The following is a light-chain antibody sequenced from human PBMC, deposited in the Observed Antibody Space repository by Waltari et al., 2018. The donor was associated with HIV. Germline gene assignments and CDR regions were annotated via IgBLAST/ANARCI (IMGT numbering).Light chain of an antibody. V-gene: IGKV1-9*01. CDR2: AAS. Sequence: DIQLTQAPAFLSTSIGDRVTITGRARQDISSLLAWYQQQPGKAPQLLISAASALQSGVSSRFSGRGAGTAFTLTLSCLRPEDFAIYFCQPHKTSPITFGPGTRLE. CDR1: QDISSL. CDR3: QPHKTSPIT. J-gene: IGKJ5*01.